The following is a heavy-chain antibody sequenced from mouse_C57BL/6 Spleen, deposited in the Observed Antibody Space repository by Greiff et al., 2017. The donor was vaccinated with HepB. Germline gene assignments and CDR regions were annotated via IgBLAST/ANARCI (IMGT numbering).Heavy chain of an antibody. Sequence: QVQLQQSGPGLVQPSQSLSITCTVSGFSLTSYGVHWVRQSPGKGLEWLGVIWSGGSTDYNAAFISRLSISKDNSKSQVFFKMNSLQAEDTAIYYCARNSLTGTDYYAMDYWGQGTSVTVSS. V-gene: IGHV2-2*01. CDR1: GFSLTSYG. CDR2: IWSGGST. D-gene: IGHD4-1*01. CDR3: ARNSLTGTDYYAMDY. J-gene: IGHJ4*01.